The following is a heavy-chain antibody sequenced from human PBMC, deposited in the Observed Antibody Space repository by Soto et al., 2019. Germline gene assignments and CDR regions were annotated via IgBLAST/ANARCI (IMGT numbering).Heavy chain of an antibody. CDR2: IFRDGDT. CDR3: AREARGCYSGIFDN. CDR1: DGSSSSDY. D-gene: IGHD2-21*01. Sequence: QVQLQESGPVLVKPSETLSLTCNVSDGSSSSDYWSWIRQPAGKGLEWIGRIFRDGDTKYNPSLTTRVTMSMDTSKKKMSLRLSSVTAADTAVYYCAREARGCYSGIFDNWGQGTQVIVSS. J-gene: IGHJ4*02. V-gene: IGHV4-4*07.